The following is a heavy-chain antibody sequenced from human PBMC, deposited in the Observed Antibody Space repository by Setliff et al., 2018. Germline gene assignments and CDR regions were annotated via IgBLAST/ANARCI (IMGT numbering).Heavy chain of an antibody. CDR1: GFTFSNAW. J-gene: IGHJ4*02. CDR3: TTGYGDYDY. Sequence: GESLKISCAASGFTFSNAWMSWVRQAPGKGLEWVGRIKSKTDGGTTGYAAPVKGRFTISRDDSKNTLYLQMNSLKTEDTAVYYCTTGYGDYDYWGQGTLVTVSS. D-gene: IGHD4-17*01. CDR2: IKSKTDGGTT. V-gene: IGHV3-15*01.